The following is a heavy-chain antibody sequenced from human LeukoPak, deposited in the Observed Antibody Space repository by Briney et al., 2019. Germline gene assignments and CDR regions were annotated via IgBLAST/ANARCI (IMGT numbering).Heavy chain of an antibody. Sequence: GGSLRLSCAASGFTFSSYAMSWVRQAPGKGLEWVSAISGSGGSTYYADSVKGRFTISRDNSKNTLYLQMNSLRAEDTAVYYFAKDRERRGSSNFDYWGQGTLVTVSS. CDR3: AKDRERRGSSNFDY. V-gene: IGHV3-23*01. J-gene: IGHJ4*02. D-gene: IGHD1-26*01. CDR2: ISGSGGST. CDR1: GFTFSSYA.